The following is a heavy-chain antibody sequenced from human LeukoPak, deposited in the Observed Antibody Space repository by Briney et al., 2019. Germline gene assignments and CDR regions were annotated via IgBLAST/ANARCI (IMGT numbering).Heavy chain of an antibody. CDR1: GFTFSNNA. CDR3: ARAIAAAYAY. J-gene: IGHJ4*02. D-gene: IGHD6-13*01. CDR2: VNGSGVVT. V-gene: IGHV3-23*01. Sequence: PGGSLRLSCVASGFTFSNNAMSWVRQAPGKGLEWVSAVNGSGVVTHYATSVRGRFTISRDNAKNSLYLQMNSLRAEGTAVYYCARAIAAAYAYWGQGTLVTVSS.